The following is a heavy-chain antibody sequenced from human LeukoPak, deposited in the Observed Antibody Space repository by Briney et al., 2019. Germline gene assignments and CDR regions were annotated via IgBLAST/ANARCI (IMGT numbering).Heavy chain of an antibody. D-gene: IGHD3-22*01. Sequence: GGSLRLSCAASGFTFSSYGMHWVRQAPGKGLEWVAVIWYDGSNKYYADSVKGRFTISRDNSKNTLYLQMNSQRAEDTAVYYCARDGDYYDSSGYYFDYWGQGTLVTVSS. V-gene: IGHV3-33*01. CDR1: GFTFSSYG. CDR2: IWYDGSNK. CDR3: ARDGDYYDSSGYYFDY. J-gene: IGHJ4*02.